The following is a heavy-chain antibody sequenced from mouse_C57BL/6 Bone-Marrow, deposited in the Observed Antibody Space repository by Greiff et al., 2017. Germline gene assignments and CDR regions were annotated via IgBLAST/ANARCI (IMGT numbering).Heavy chain of an antibody. CDR2: ISSGGDYI. CDR1: GFTFSSYA. V-gene: IGHV5-9-1*02. D-gene: IGHD2-1*01. Sequence: EVQLVESGEGLVKPGGSLKLSCAASGFTFSSYAMSWVRQTPEKRLEWVAYISSGGDYIYYADTVKGRFTISRDHARNTLYLQMSSLKSEDTAMYYCTREVYGNYGLDYWGQGTTLTVSS. CDR3: TREVYGNYGLDY. J-gene: IGHJ2*01.